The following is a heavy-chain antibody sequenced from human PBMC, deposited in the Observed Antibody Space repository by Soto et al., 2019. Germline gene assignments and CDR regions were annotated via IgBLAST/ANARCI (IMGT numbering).Heavy chain of an antibody. CDR3: ARDRDYSNYGSYGLDV. Sequence: GGSLRLSCAASGFSLSTSCMNWVRQAPGKGLEWFSYISSSSSIIYYADSVKGRFTLSRDNAKNSLFLQMNSLRDEDTAVYYCARDRDYSNYGSYGLDVWGQGTTVTVSS. CDR1: GFSLSTSC. CDR2: ISSSSSII. D-gene: IGHD4-4*01. V-gene: IGHV3-48*02. J-gene: IGHJ6*02.